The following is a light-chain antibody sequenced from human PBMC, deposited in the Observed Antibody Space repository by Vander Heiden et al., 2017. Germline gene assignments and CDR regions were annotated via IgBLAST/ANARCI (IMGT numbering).Light chain of an antibody. J-gene: IGLJ2*01. CDR1: SSDVGSYNL. V-gene: IGLV2-23*02. CDR3: CSYAGSSTFVV. Sequence: SALTQPASVSGSPGQSLTIPCTGTSSDVGSYNLVSWYQQHPGKAPKLMIYEVSKRPSGVSNRFSGSKSGNTASLTISGLQAEDEADYYCCSYAGSSTFVVFGGGTKLTVL. CDR2: EVS.